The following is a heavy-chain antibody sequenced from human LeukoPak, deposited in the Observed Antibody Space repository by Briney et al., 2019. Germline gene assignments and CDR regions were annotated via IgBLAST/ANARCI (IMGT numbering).Heavy chain of an antibody. D-gene: IGHD3-22*01. CDR3: AREVYYEVGGYYYYMDV. CDR2: ISSSSSYI. Sequence: GGSLRLSCAASGFTFSSYSMNWVRQAPGKGLEWVSSISSSSSYIYYADSVKGRFTISRDNAKNSLYLQMNSLRAEDTAVYYCAREVYYEVGGYYYYMDVWGKGTTVTISS. CDR1: GFTFSSYS. V-gene: IGHV3-21*04. J-gene: IGHJ6*03.